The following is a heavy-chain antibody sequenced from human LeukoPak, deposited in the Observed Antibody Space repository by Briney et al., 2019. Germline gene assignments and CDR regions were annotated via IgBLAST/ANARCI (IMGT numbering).Heavy chain of an antibody. J-gene: IGHJ6*02. CDR2: IDPSDSYT. D-gene: IGHD3-3*01. Sequence: GESLKISCKGSGYSFTSYWISWVRQVPGKGLEWMGRIDPSDSYTNYSPSFQGHVTISADKSISTAYLQWSSLKASDTAMYYCARRAPHAYYDFWSGPVYGMDVWGQGTTVTVSS. CDR3: ARRAPHAYYDFWSGPVYGMDV. CDR1: GYSFTSYW. V-gene: IGHV5-10-1*01.